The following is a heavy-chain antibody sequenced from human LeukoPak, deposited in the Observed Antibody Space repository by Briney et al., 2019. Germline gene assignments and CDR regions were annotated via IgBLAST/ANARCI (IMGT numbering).Heavy chain of an antibody. CDR1: GGSFSGYY. J-gene: IGHJ4*02. D-gene: IGHD1-26*01. Sequence: SETLSLTCAVYGGSFSGYYWSWIRQPPGKGLEWIGRIYYSGSTYYNPSLKSRVTISVDTSKNQFSLKLSSVTAADTAVYYCATLDSGTYYGDYFDYWGQGTLVTVSS. CDR3: ATLDSGTYYGDYFDY. CDR2: IYYSGST. V-gene: IGHV4-34*01.